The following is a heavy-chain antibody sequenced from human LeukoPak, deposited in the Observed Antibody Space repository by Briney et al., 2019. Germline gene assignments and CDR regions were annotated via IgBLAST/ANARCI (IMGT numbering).Heavy chain of an antibody. CDR2: ISGTGDVS. CDR3: ARAFVPYYYGMDV. J-gene: IGHJ6*02. D-gene: IGHD2/OR15-2a*01. CDR1: GFTFSDYS. V-gene: IGHV3-23*01. Sequence: PGGSLRLSCAASGFTFSDYSMRWVRQAPGKGLEWVSSISGTGDVSKYADSVKGRFTISRDNSKNTLYLQVNSLRAGETAVYYCARAFVPYYYGMDVWGQGTTVTVS.